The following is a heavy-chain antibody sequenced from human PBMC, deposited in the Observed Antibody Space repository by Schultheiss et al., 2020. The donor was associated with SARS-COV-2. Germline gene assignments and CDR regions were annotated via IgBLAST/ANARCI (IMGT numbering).Heavy chain of an antibody. Sequence: SETLSLTFTVSGGSISSYYWSWIRQPPGKGLEWIGEINHSGSTNYNPSLKSRVTMSVDTSKNQFSLKLSSVTAADTAVYYCARGVLYDSSGYPPPRYYFDYWGQGTLVTVSS. D-gene: IGHD3-22*01. V-gene: IGHV4-59*12. CDR2: INHSGST. CDR1: GGSISSYY. J-gene: IGHJ4*02. CDR3: ARGVLYDSSGYPPPRYYFDY.